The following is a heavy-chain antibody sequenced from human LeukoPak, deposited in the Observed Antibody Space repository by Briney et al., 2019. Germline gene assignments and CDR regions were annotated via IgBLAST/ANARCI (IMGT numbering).Heavy chain of an antibody. CDR3: ARSRIVSSSWYYYYGMDV. CDR2: INHSGST. D-gene: IGHD6-13*01. V-gene: IGHV4-34*01. Sequence: SETLSLTCAVYGGSFSGYYWSWIRQPPGKGLEWIGEINHSGSTNYNPSLKSRVTISVDTSKNQFSLKLSSVTAADTAVYYCARSRIVSSSWYYYYGMDVWGQGTTVTVSS. J-gene: IGHJ6*02. CDR1: GGSFSGYY.